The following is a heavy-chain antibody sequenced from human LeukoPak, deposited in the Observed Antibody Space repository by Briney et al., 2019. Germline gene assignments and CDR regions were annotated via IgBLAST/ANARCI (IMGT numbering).Heavy chain of an antibody. CDR1: GFTFSSYW. D-gene: IGHD3-22*01. V-gene: IGHV3-74*01. J-gene: IGHJ4*02. CDR3: ARARNDYDSNGFSLLDY. Sequence: PGGSLTLSCAASGFTFSSYWMHWVRQAPGKGLVWVSRINSDGSDTTYADSVKGRFTISRDNAKNTLYLQMNSLRAEDTALYYCARARNDYDSNGFSLLDYWGQRSLLSVSS. CDR2: INSDGSDT.